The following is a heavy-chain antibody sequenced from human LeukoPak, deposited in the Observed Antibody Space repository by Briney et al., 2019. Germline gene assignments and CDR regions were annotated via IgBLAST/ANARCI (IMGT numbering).Heavy chain of an antibody. J-gene: IGHJ1*01. Sequence: PSETLSLTCTVSGGSISSGDYYWSWIRQPPGKGQEWIGYIYYSGSTYYNPSLKSRVTISVDTSKNQFSLKLSSVTAADTAVYYCARDPARRYCSGGSCPEKYFQHWGQGTLVTVSS. CDR3: ARDPARRYCSGGSCPEKYFQH. CDR2: IYYSGST. CDR1: GGSISSGDYY. D-gene: IGHD2-15*01. V-gene: IGHV4-30-4*01.